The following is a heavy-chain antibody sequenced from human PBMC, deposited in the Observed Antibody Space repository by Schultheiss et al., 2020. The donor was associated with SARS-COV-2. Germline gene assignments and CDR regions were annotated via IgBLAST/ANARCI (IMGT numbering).Heavy chain of an antibody. CDR3: ARENLTYYYGSGGPYSYYYMDV. D-gene: IGHD3-10*01. J-gene: IGHJ6*03. V-gene: IGHV3-21*01. Sequence: GGSLRLSCAASGFTFSSYSMNWVRQAPGKGLEWVSSISSSSSYIYYADSVKGRFTISRDNAKNSLYLQMNSLRAEDTAVYYCARENLTYYYGSGGPYSYYYMDVWGKETTVTVSS. CDR1: GFTFSSYS. CDR2: ISSSSSYI.